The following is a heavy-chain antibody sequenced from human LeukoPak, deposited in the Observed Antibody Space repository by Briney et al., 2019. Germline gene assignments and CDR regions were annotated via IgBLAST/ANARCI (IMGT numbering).Heavy chain of an antibody. CDR1: GYTFTGYY. J-gene: IGHJ5*02. V-gene: IGHV1-2*02. Sequence: ASVKVSCMASGYTFTGYYMHWVRQAPGQGLEWMGWINPNSGGTNYAQKFQGRVTMTRDTSISTAYMELSRLRSDDTAVYYCARARCSGGSCYPNWFDPWGQGTLVTVSS. D-gene: IGHD2-15*01. CDR2: INPNSGGT. CDR3: ARARCSGGSCYPNWFDP.